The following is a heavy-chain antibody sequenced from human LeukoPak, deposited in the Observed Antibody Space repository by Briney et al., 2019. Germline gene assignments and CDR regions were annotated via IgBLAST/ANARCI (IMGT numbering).Heavy chain of an antibody. V-gene: IGHV4-30-4*01. D-gene: IGHD3-10*01. J-gene: IGHJ3*02. Sequence: PSQTLSLTCTVSGGSISSGDYYWSWIRQPPGKGLEWIGYIYYSGSTYYNPSLKSRVTISVDTSKNQFSLKLSSVTAADTAVYYCARVPATYYHGSRSSHGGVAAFDIWGQGTMVTVSS. CDR3: ARVPATYYHGSRSSHGGVAAFDI. CDR1: GGSISSGDYY. CDR2: IYYSGST.